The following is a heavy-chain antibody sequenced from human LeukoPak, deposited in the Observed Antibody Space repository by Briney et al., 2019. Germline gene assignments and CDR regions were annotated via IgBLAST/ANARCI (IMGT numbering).Heavy chain of an antibody. D-gene: IGHD1-26*01. CDR3: AKDGYSGSYFNY. J-gene: IGHJ4*02. Sequence: GGSLRLSCAASGFTFSSYAMSWVRQAPGKGPEWVSAISGSGGSTYYADSVKGRFTISRDNSKNTLYLQMNSLRAEDTAVYYCAKDGYSGSYFNYWGQGTLVTVSS. V-gene: IGHV3-23*01. CDR1: GFTFSSYA. CDR2: ISGSGGST.